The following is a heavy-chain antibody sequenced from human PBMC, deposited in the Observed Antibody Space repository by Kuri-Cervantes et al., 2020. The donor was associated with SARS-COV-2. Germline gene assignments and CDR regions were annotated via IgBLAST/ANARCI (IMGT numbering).Heavy chain of an antibody. D-gene: IGHD6-13*01. CDR1: GFTFSSYS. J-gene: IGHJ6*02. Sequence: GGSLRLSCAASGFTFSSYSMNWVRQAPGKGLEWVSSISSSSSYIYYADSVKGRSTISRDNAKNSLYLQMNSLRAEDTAVYYCARSARAAGTYYYYGMDVWGQGTTVTVSS. CDR2: ISSSSSYI. V-gene: IGHV3-21*01. CDR3: ARSARAAGTYYYYGMDV.